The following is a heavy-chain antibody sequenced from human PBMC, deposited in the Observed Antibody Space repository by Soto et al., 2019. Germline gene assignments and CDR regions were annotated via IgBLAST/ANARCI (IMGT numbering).Heavy chain of an antibody. CDR3: AKDLREMATIRPDY. V-gene: IGHV3-30*18. CDR2: ISYDEIDK. J-gene: IGHJ4*02. D-gene: IGHD5-12*01. Sequence: QVQLVESGGGVVQPGRSLRLSCAASGFTFSRFGIHWVRQAPGKGLEWVAVISYDEIDKNYADSVRGRFTISRENSKNMVYLQMTSLRAEDTAVYYCAKDLREMATIRPDYWGQGILVTVSS. CDR1: GFTFSRFG.